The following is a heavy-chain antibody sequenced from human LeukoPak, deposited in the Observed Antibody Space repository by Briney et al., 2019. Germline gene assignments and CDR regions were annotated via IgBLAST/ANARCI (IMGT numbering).Heavy chain of an antibody. CDR1: GYTFTSYG. CDR3: ARLWGYCSGGSCYPGAFDI. J-gene: IGHJ3*02. D-gene: IGHD2-15*01. V-gene: IGHV1-18*01. Sequence: ASVKVSCKASGYTFTSYGISWVRQAPGQGLEWMGWISAYNGNTNYAQKLQGRVTMTTDISTSTAYMELRSLRSDDTAVYYCARLWGYCSGGSCYPGAFDIWGQGTMVTVSS. CDR2: ISAYNGNT.